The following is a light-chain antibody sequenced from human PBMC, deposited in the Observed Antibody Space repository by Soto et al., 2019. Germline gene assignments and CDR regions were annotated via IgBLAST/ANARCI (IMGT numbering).Light chain of an antibody. CDR2: KTS. Sequence: DIHMTQSPSTVSASVGDRVTITCRASQPVDPWLAWHQQKPGKAPRVLIYKTSDLENGVPSRFSSSRSGADYTLTISGVQPDDFATYYCQQYYSRETFGQGTRVEV. V-gene: IGKV1-5*03. CDR3: QQYYSRET. CDR1: QPVDPW. J-gene: IGKJ1*01.